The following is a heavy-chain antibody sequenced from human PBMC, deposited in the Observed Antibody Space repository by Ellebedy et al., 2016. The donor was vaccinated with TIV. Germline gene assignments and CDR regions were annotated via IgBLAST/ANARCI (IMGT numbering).Heavy chain of an antibody. D-gene: IGHD3-22*01. J-gene: IGHJ4*02. CDR1: GFTFGSFA. Sequence: GESLKISCAASGFTFGSFAMHWVRQAPGKGLEWLSVISGGGDNTYNADSVKGRFTITRDNSKNTLFLQMNRLRAEETAVYYCAKGSSSGFNYDRVGFQYWGQGTLVTVSS. V-gene: IGHV3-23*01. CDR2: ISGGGDNT. CDR3: AKGSSSGFNYDRVGFQY.